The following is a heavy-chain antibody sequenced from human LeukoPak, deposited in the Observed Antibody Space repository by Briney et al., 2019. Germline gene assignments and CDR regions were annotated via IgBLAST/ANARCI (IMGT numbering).Heavy chain of an antibody. CDR1: GGSIRSGGYS. CDR2: IYHSGST. D-gene: IGHD3-10*01. Sequence: SQTLSLTCAVSGGSIRSGGYSWSWIRQPPGKCLEWIGYIYHSGSTYYNPSLKSRVTISVDRSKNQFSLKLSSVTAADTALYYCARGGTMVRGNWFDPWGQGTLVTVSS. CDR3: ARGGTMVRGNWFDP. J-gene: IGHJ5*02. V-gene: IGHV4-30-2*01.